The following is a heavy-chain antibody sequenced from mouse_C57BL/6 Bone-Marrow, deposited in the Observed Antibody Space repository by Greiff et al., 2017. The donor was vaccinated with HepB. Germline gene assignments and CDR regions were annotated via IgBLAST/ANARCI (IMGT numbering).Heavy chain of an antibody. CDR1: GYTFTSYW. CDR2: IDPSDSYI. J-gene: IGHJ3*01. V-gene: IGHV1-50*01. Sequence: QVQLQQSGAEFVKPGASVKLSCKASGYTFTSYWMQWVKQRPGQGLEWIGEIDPSDSYINYNQKFKGKATLTVDTSSSTAYMQLSILTSEDSAVYYCARLASLLSWFAYWGQGTLVTVSA. D-gene: IGHD1-1*01. CDR3: ARLASLLSWFAY.